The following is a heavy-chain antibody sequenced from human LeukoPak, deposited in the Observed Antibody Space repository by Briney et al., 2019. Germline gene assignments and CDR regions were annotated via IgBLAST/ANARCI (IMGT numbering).Heavy chain of an antibody. D-gene: IGHD2-2*01. CDR1: GFTFSSYG. V-gene: IGHV3-30*18. Sequence: GGSLRLSCAASGFTFSSYGMHWVRQAPGKGLEWVVVISYDGSNKYYADSVKGRFTISRDNSKNTLYLQMNSLRAEDTAVYYCAKMRMPGDCSSTSCYAYYYYGMDVWGQGTTVTVSS. J-gene: IGHJ6*02. CDR3: AKMRMPGDCSSTSCYAYYYYGMDV. CDR2: ISYDGSNK.